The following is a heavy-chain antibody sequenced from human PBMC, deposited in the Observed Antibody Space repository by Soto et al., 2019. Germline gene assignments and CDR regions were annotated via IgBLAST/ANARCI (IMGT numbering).Heavy chain of an antibody. D-gene: IGHD6-13*01. Sequence: PGGSLRLSCAASGFTFSSYWMHWVRQAPGKGLVWVSRINSDGSSTSYADSVKGRFTISRDNAKNTLYLQMNSLRAEDTAVYYCARSYRSGWYNWFDTWGQGTLVTVSS. J-gene: IGHJ5*02. CDR1: GFTFSSYW. CDR3: ARSYRSGWYNWFDT. CDR2: INSDGSST. V-gene: IGHV3-74*01.